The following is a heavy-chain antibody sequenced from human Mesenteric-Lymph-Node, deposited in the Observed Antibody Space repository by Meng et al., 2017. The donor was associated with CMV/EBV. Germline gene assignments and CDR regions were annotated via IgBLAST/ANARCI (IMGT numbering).Heavy chain of an antibody. D-gene: IGHD1-26*01. CDR3: AKNFRAVGATDYYYYGMDV. J-gene: IGHJ6*02. V-gene: IGHV3-53*05. Sequence: GESLKISCVASGFTVSTIHMSWVRQAPGKGLEWVSVIYSGGSTYYADSVKGRFTISRDNAKNSLYLQMNSLRAEDTALYYCAKNFRAVGATDYYYYGMDVWGQGTTVTVSS. CDR2: IYSGGST. CDR1: GFTVSTIH.